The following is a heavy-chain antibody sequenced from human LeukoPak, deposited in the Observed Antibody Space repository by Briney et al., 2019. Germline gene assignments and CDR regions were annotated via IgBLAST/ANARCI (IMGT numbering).Heavy chain of an antibody. CDR2: INPNSGGT. Sequence: ASVKVSCKASGYTFTGYYMHWVRQAPGQGLEWMGWINPNSGGTNYAQKFQGWVTMTRDTSISTAYMELSRLRSDDTAVYYCARDRNNSPAGAFDIWGQGTMVTVSS. J-gene: IGHJ3*02. D-gene: IGHD1-14*01. V-gene: IGHV1-2*04. CDR1: GYTFTGYY. CDR3: ARDRNNSPAGAFDI.